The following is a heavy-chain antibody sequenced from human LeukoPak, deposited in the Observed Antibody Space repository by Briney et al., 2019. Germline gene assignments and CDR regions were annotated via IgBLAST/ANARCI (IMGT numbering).Heavy chain of an antibody. Sequence: SVKVSCKASGGTFSSYAISWVRQAPGQGLEWMGGIFPIFGTANYAQKFQGRVTITTDESTSTAYMELSSLRSEDTAVYYCARTSDGEDYYYYMDVWGKGTTVTVSS. CDR1: GGTFSSYA. CDR3: ARTSDGEDYYYYMDV. D-gene: IGHD4-17*01. CDR2: IFPIFGTA. J-gene: IGHJ6*03. V-gene: IGHV1-69*05.